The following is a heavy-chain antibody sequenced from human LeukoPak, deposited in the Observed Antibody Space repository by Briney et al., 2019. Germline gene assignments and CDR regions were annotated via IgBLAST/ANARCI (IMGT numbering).Heavy chain of an antibody. D-gene: IGHD3-10*01. CDR2: IKQDGSEK. CDR1: GFTFSSYW. V-gene: IGHV3-7*01. CDR3: ARAPSTYYYGSGRLYFDY. J-gene: IGHJ4*02. Sequence: GGSMRLSCAASGFTFSSYWMSWVRQAAGKGLEWVANIKQDGSEKYYVDSVKGRFTISRDNAKNSLYLQMNSLRAEDTAVYYCARAPSTYYYGSGRLYFDYWGQGTLVTVSS.